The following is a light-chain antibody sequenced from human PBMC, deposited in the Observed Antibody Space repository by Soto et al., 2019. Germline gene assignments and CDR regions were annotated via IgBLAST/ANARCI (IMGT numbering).Light chain of an antibody. J-gene: IGKJ5*01. CDR3: QQYNNWPFS. Sequence: EIVMTQSPVTLSVSPGERATLSCRASQSVSSNLAWYQQKPGQAPSLLIYGAFTRATGIPARFSGTGSETDFTLTIRGLQSEDSAVYFCQQYNNWPFSFGQGTRLEIK. CDR2: GAF. V-gene: IGKV3-15*01. CDR1: QSVSSN.